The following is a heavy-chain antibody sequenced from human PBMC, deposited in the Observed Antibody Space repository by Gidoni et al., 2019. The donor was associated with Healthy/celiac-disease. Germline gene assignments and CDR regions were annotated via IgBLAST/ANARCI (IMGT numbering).Heavy chain of an antibody. V-gene: IGHV1-69*12. CDR3: ARGEVVVAATRDYYYGMDV. CDR2: IIPIFGTA. J-gene: IGHJ6*02. CDR1: GGPFSSYA. D-gene: IGHD2-15*01. Sequence: QVQLVQSGAEVKKPGSSVKVSCKASGGPFSSYAISWVRQAPGQGLEWMGWIIPIFGTANYAQKFQGRVTITADESTSTAYMELSSLRSEDTAVYYCARGEVVVAATRDYYYGMDVWGQGTTVTVSS.